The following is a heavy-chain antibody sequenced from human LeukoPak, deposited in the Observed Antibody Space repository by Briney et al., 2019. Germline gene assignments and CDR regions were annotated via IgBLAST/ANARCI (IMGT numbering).Heavy chain of an antibody. V-gene: IGHV4-39*07. J-gene: IGHJ3*02. CDR3: ARDPNEIDAFDI. CDR2: IYYSGDT. Sequence: PSETLSLTCIVSGGSISSGTYYWGWIRQPPGKGLEWIGSIYYSGDTYYNPSLRSRVTISVDTSKNQFSLKLSSVTAADTAVYYCARDPNEIDAFDIWGQGTMVTVSS. CDR1: GGSISSGTYY.